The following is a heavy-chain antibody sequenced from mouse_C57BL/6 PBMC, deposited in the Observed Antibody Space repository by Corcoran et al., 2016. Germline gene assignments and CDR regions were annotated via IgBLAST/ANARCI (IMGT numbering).Heavy chain of an antibody. CDR1: GYTFTDYY. J-gene: IGHJ3*01. V-gene: IGHV1-19*01. CDR3: ARSQTGTVAY. CDR2: INPYNGGT. D-gene: IGHD4-1*01. Sequence: EVQLQQSGPVLVKPGASVKMSCKASGYTFTDYYMNWVKQSHGKRLEWIGVINPYNGGTSYNQKFKGKATLTVDKSSSTAYMELNRLTSEDSAVYCCARSQTGTVAYWGQGTLVTVSA.